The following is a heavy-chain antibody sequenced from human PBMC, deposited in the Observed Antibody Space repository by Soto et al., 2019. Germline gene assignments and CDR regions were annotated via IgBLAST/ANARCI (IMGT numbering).Heavy chain of an antibody. J-gene: IGHJ4*02. D-gene: IGHD1-7*01. CDR2: ISSSSSYT. Sequence: GGSLRLSCAASGFTFSDYYMSWIRQAPGKGLEWVSYISSSSSYTNYADSVKGRFTISRDNAKNSLYLQMNSLRAEDTAVYYCARGHAGITGTIPNWGQGTLVTVSS. CDR3: ARGHAGITGTIPN. CDR1: GFTFSDYY. V-gene: IGHV3-11*06.